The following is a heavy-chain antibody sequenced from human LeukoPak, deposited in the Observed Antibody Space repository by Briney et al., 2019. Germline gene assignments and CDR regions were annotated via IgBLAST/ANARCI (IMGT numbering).Heavy chain of an antibody. CDR2: IQYDESDK. Sequence: GGALRLSCAASGHTFSTSGMHWVRQAPGKGLEWVAFIQYDESDKYYADSVRGRFTISRDNSKNTLYLQMNSLRAEDTAVYYCAREGGITVAGKFDSWGQGTLVTVSS. D-gene: IGHD6-19*01. J-gene: IGHJ4*02. V-gene: IGHV3-30*02. CDR3: AREGGITVAGKFDS. CDR1: GHTFSTSG.